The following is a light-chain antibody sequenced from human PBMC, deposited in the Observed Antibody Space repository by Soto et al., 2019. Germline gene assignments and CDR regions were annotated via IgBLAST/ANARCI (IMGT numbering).Light chain of an antibody. V-gene: IGKV1-5*03. CDR1: QDVSQW. CDR2: RAS. Sequence: TQSPSTLSASVGDRVTITCRASQDVSQWLAWYQQKPGEAPKLLIDRASNLESGVPSRFSGRGSGTEFTLTISNLQPDDFATYYCQEYDTYSYTFGQGTKVDIK. CDR3: QEYDTYSYT. J-gene: IGKJ2*01.